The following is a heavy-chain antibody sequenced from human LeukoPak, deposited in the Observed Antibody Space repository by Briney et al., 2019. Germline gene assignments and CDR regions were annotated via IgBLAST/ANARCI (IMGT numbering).Heavy chain of an antibody. Sequence: SETLSLTCAVYGGSFSGYYWSWIRQPPGKGLEWIGEINHSGSTNYNPSLKSRVTISVDTSKNQFSLKLSSVTAADTAVYYCARGKAYYYGSGSYYNYWGQGTLVTVSS. CDR3: ARGKAYYYGSGSYYNY. V-gene: IGHV4-34*01. CDR1: GGSFSGYY. CDR2: INHSGST. J-gene: IGHJ4*02. D-gene: IGHD3-10*01.